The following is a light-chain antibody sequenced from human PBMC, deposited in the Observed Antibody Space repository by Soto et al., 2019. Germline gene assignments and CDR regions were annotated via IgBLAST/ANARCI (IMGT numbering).Light chain of an antibody. V-gene: IGLV3-21*04. CDR3: QVWDSSSPVV. Sequence: SYELTQPPSVSVAPGKTARITCGGNNIGSKSVHWYQQKPGQAPVLVIYYDSDRPSGIPERFSGSNSGNTATLTISRVEAGDEADYYCQVWDSSSPVVFGAGTKLTVL. CDR1: NIGSKS. J-gene: IGLJ2*01. CDR2: YDS.